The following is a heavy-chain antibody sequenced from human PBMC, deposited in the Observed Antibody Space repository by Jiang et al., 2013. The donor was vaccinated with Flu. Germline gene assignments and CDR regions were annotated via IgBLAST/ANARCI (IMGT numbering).Heavy chain of an antibody. CDR3: VRGWMRLLHDVFDI. J-gene: IGHJ3*02. V-gene: IGHV3-64D*08. D-gene: IGHD2-15*01. Sequence: QLLESGGGVVQPGRSLRLSCAASGFTFSSYGMHWVRQAPGKGLEYVSGISSDGDSTYYADSVKGRFTISRDNSKNTLYLQMSSLRAEDTAVYWCVRGWMRLLHDVFDIWGQGTMVTVSS. CDR2: ISSDGDST. CDR1: GFTFSSYG.